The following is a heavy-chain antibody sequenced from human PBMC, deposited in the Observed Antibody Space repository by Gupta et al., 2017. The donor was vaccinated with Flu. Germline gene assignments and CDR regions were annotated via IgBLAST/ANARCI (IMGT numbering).Heavy chain of an antibody. D-gene: IGHD3-22*01. CDR2: LYTSGSA. J-gene: IGHJ5*02. CDR3: ARVRYYDSSGYYAVYWFDP. V-gene: IGHV4-4*07. Sequence: QVQLQESGPGLVKPSETLSLTCNVSGASISSHHWSWIRQPAGKGLEWIGLLYTSGSAKYNPSLKSRVTMSVDTSKNQFSLKVRSVTAADTAMYYCARVRYYDSSGYYAVYWFDPWGQGALGTVSS. CDR1: GASISSHH.